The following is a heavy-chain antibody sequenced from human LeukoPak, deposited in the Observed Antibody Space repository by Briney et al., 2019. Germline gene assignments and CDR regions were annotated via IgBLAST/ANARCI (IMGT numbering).Heavy chain of an antibody. CDR3: GRDGGISIDY. CDR2: IWYDGSKR. V-gene: IGHV3-33*01. CDR1: GFTFSSYG. J-gene: IGHJ4*02. D-gene: IGHD1-26*01. Sequence: GRSLGLSCAASGFTFSSYGMHWVRQAPGKGLEWVAVIWYDGSKRYYADSVMGRFTISRDIAENTLYLQMNSLRADDTAVYYCGRDGGISIDYWGQGALVTVSS.